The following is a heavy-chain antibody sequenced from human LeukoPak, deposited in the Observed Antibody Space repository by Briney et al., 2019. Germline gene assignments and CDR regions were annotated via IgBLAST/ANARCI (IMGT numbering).Heavy chain of an antibody. Sequence: GASVKVSRKASGYTFTSYGISWVRQAPGQGLEWMGWISAYNGNTNYAQKLQGRVTMTTDTSTSTAYMELRSLRSDDTAVYYCARVFTGTTEFGYFDYWGQGTLVTVSS. V-gene: IGHV1-18*01. CDR3: ARVFTGTTEFGYFDY. D-gene: IGHD1-1*01. CDR1: GYTFTSYG. CDR2: ISAYNGNT. J-gene: IGHJ4*02.